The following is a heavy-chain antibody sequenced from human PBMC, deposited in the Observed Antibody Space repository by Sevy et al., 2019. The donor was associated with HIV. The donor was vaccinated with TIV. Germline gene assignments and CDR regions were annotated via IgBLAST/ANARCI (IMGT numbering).Heavy chain of an antibody. CDR3: ATTKGYYESSGDPFDY. Sequence: ASVKVSRKVSGYTVTQLSMHWVRQAPGKGLEWMGSFDPEDGETIYAQKFQGRVTMTEDTSTDTAYMEMNSLRSEDTAVYYCATTKGYYESSGDPFDYWGQGTLVTVSS. J-gene: IGHJ4*02. CDR2: FDPEDGET. V-gene: IGHV1-24*01. D-gene: IGHD3-22*01. CDR1: GYTVTQLS.